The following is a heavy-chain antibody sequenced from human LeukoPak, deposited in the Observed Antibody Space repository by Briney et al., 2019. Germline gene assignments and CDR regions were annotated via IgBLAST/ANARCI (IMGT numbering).Heavy chain of an antibody. CDR1: GGSISSYY. CDR2: IYYSGST. J-gene: IGHJ5*02. D-gene: IGHD5-12*01. V-gene: IGHV4-59*01. CDR3: ARDGIYSAGFIVATIGWFDP. Sequence: PSETLSLTCAVSGGSISSYYWSWIRQPPGKGLEWIGYIYYSGSTNYNPSLKSRVTISVDTSKNQFSLKLSSVTAADTAVYYCARDGIYSAGFIVATIGWFDPWGQGTLVTVSS.